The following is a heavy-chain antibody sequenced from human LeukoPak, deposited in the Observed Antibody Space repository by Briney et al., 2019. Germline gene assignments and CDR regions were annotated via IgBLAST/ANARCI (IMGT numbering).Heavy chain of an antibody. Sequence: SETLSLTCTVSGGSISSGDYYWSWIRQPPGKGLEWIGYIYYSGSTYYNPSLKSRVTIPVDTSKNQFSLKLSSVTAADTAVYYCARDAVTTDYYYYMDVWGKGTTVTVSS. J-gene: IGHJ6*03. CDR1: GGSISSGDYY. V-gene: IGHV4-30-4*08. CDR3: ARDAVTTDYYYYMDV. CDR2: IYYSGST. D-gene: IGHD4-11*01.